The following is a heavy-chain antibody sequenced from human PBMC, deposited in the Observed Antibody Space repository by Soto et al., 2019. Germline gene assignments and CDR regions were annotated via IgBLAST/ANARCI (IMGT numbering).Heavy chain of an antibody. V-gene: IGHV3-23*01. CDR1: GFTFGTYA. J-gene: IGHJ4*02. D-gene: IGHD5-12*01. Sequence: QLLESGGGLVQPGGSLRISCAASGFTFGTYAVNKARQAPGKGLEWVSSIYGNAARTFQADTVKGRFTISRDNSKNTLFLEMNSLRAEDTAVYYCAKDACPDGYWDVDYWGQGTLVTVSS. CDR2: IYGNAART. CDR3: AKDACPDGYWDVDY.